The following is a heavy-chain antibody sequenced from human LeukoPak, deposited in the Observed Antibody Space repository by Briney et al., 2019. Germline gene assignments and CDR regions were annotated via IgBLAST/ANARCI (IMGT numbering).Heavy chain of an antibody. CDR3: AKNLRGTAVTPVDF. Sequence: PGGSLRLPCAASRITFSSYAMTWVRQAPGKGLERVSAISGSGFTTYYADSVKGRFAISRDNSNNTLYLYMNYLRAEDTAIYYCAKNLRGTAVTPVDFWGQGTLVTVSS. V-gene: IGHV3-23*01. CDR2: ISGSGFTT. J-gene: IGHJ4*02. D-gene: IGHD4-17*01. CDR1: RITFSSYA.